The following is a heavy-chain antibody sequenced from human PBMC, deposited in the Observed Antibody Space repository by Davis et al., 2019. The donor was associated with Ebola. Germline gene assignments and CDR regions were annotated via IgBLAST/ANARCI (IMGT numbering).Heavy chain of an antibody. J-gene: IGHJ6*02. CDR2: INPSGGST. CDR1: GYTFTSYY. V-gene: IGHV1-46*01. Sequence: ASVKVSCKASGYTFTSYYMHWVRQAPGQGLEWMGIINPSGGSTSYAQKFQGRVTMTRDTSTSTVYMELSSLRSEDTAVYYCARGLRFLEWSRENYYYGMDVWGQGTTVTVSS. D-gene: IGHD3-3*01. CDR3: ARGLRFLEWSRENYYYGMDV.